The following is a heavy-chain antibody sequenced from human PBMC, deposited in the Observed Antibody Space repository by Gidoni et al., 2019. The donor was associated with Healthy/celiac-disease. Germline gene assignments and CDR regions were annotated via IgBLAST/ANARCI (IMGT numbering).Heavy chain of an antibody. J-gene: IGHJ4*02. CDR3: ARDLPYYYDSSGYFDY. CDR1: GFTFSSYS. V-gene: IGHV3-48*02. Sequence: EVQLVESGGGLVQPGGSLRLAWSASGFTFSSYSMNWVRQAPGKGLEWVSYISSSSSTIYYADSVKGRFTISRDNAKNSLYLQMNSLRDEDTAVYYCARDLPYYYDSSGYFDYWGQGTLVTVSS. CDR2: ISSSSSTI. D-gene: IGHD3-22*01.